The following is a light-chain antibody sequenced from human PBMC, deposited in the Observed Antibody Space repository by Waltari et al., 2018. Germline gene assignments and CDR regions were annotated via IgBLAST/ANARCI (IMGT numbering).Light chain of an antibody. CDR3: QRYDTFPFI. Sequence: DIQMTQSPSTLSASVGDRVTITCRASQSLGGSLAWYQQQPGKAPKLLIYKASSLESGVPSRFSGSGSGPEFTLTISSLQPDDFATYYCQRYDTFPFIFGPGTKVDIK. CDR2: KAS. CDR1: QSLGGS. V-gene: IGKV1-5*03. J-gene: IGKJ3*01.